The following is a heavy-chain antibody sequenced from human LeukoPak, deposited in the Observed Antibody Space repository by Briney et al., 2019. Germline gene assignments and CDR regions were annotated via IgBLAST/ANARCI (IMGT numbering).Heavy chain of an antibody. D-gene: IGHD3-3*01. CDR1: GFTFRSHW. CDR2: IRKDGAEK. CDR3: ARSRTASGVVIMGAFDI. J-gene: IGHJ3*02. Sequence: GGSLRLSCAVSGFTFRSHWMSWVRQAPGKGLEWVANIRKDGAEKNYVDSVKGRFTISRDNAKDSLYLEVNSLRAEDTAVYYCARSRTASGVVIMGAFDIWGQGTMVTVSS. V-gene: IGHV3-7*01.